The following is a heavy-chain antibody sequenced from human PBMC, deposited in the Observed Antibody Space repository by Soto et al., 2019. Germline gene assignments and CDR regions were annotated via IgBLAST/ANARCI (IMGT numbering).Heavy chain of an antibody. V-gene: IGHV1-46*01. J-gene: IGHJ4*02. CDR1: GYSFSNYY. Sequence: GASVKVSCKASGYSFSNYYIHWVRQAPGQGLEWMGISNPSGGSTNYAQKFQGRVTMTRDTSTSTVNMELSSLTSEDTAVYYCARDGGSYASPFDYWAQGTPVPVSS. CDR3: ARDGGSYASPFDY. CDR2: SNPSGGST. D-gene: IGHD1-26*01.